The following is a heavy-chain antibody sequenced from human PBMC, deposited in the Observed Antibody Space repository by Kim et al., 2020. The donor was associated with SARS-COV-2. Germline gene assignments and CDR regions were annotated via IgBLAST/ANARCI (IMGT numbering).Heavy chain of an antibody. V-gene: IGHV4-59*08. J-gene: IGHJ5*02. CDR3: ARAKYYYDSSGYLNWFDP. Sequence: SETLSLTCTVSGGSISSYYWSWIRQPPGKGLEWIGHIYYSGSTNYNPSLKSRVTISVDTSKNQFSLKLSSVTAADTAVYYCARAKYYYDSSGYLNWFDPWGQGTLVTVSS. CDR1: GGSISSYY. D-gene: IGHD3-22*01. CDR2: IYYSGST.